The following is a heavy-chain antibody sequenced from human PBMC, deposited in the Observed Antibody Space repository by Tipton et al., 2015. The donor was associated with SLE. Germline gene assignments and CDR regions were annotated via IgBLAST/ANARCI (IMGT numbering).Heavy chain of an antibody. J-gene: IGHJ1*01. CDR2: ISSSGSTI. CDR3: ASASSGWYKRYFQH. V-gene: IGHV3-48*03. Sequence: SLRLSCAASGFTFSSYEMNWVRQAPGKGLEWVSYISSSGSTIYYADSVKGRFTISRDNAKNSLYLQMNSLRAEDTAVYYCASASSGWYKRYFQHWGQGTLVTVSS. D-gene: IGHD6-19*01. CDR1: GFTFSSYE.